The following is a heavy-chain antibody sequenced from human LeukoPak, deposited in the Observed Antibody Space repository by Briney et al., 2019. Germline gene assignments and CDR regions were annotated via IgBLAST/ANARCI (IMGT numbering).Heavy chain of an antibody. CDR1: GGSISSSNW. D-gene: IGHD2-2*01. CDR3: ARCSDCSSTSRYSGVYYGMDV. CDR2: IYHSGST. V-gene: IGHV4-4*02. Sequence: SGTLSLTCDVSGGSISSSNWWSWVRQPPGKGLEWIGEIYHSGSTNYNPSLKSRVTISVDKSKNQFSLKLSSVTAADTAVYYCARCSDCSSTSRYSGVYYGMDVWGKGTTVTVSS. J-gene: IGHJ6*04.